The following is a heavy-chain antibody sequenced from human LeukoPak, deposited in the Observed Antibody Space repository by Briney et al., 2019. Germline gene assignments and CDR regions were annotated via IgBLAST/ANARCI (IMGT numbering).Heavy chain of an antibody. CDR1: GGSISSSNW. J-gene: IGHJ4*02. CDR3: AKADYYDSSGYDY. Sequence: PSETLSLTCAVSGGSISSSNWWSWVRQPPGKGLEWIGEIYHSGSTNYNPSLKSRVTISVDKSKNQFSLKLSSVTAADTAVYYCAKADYYDSSGYDYWGQGTLVTVSS. D-gene: IGHD3-22*01. CDR2: IYHSGST. V-gene: IGHV4-4*02.